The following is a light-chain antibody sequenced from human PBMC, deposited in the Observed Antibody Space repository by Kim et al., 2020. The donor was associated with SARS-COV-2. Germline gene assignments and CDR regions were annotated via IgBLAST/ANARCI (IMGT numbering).Light chain of an antibody. CDR3: QQYDRSPQT. J-gene: IGKJ1*01. CDR2: RAS. Sequence: SPGERATLSCRASRSVSRSYLAWYQQNPGQAPRLLIYRASSRATGIPDRFSGSGSGTDFTLTISRLEPDDFAVYDCQQYDRSPQTFGQGTKVDIK. CDR1: RSVSRSY. V-gene: IGKV3-20*01.